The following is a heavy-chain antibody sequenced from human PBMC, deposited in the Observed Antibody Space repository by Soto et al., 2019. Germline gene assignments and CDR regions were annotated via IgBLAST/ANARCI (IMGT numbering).Heavy chain of an antibody. J-gene: IGHJ6*02. V-gene: IGHV4-39*02. CDR1: GGSISSSSYY. D-gene: IGHD2-21*02. CDR2: IYYSGST. CDR3: ARDLWGYCGADCYPLDV. Sequence: SETLCLTCTVSGGSISSSSYYWGWIRQPPGKGLEWIGSIYYSGSTYYNPSLKSRVTISVDTSKNQFSLKLSSVTAADTAVYYCARDLWGYCGADCYPLDVWGQGTTVT.